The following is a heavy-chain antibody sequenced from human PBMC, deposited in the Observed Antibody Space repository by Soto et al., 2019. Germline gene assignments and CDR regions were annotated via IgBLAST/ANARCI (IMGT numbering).Heavy chain of an antibody. D-gene: IGHD2-8*01. V-gene: IGHV1-69*06. J-gene: IGHJ4*02. CDR1: GGTFSSYA. CDR3: ARTTPGYCTNGVCFPFDY. Sequence: QVQLVQSGAEVKKPGSSVKVSCKASGGTFSSYAISWVRQAPGQGLEWMGGIIPIFGTANYAQKFQGRVTITADKSTSTAYMELSSLRSEYTAVYYCARTTPGYCTNGVCFPFDYWGQGTLVTVSS. CDR2: IIPIFGTA.